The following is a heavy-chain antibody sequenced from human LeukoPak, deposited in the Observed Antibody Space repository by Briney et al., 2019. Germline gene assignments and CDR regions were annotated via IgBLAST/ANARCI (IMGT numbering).Heavy chain of an antibody. CDR1: GYTFTGYY. D-gene: IGHD2-21*02. V-gene: IGHV1-2*02. CDR3: TRLYCGGDCYSGWFDP. Sequence: ASVKVSCKASGYTFTGYYMHWVRQAPGQGLEWMGWINSNSGDTNYAQKFQGRVTMTRDMSTSTVYMELSSLRSEDTAVYYCTRLYCGGDCYSGWFDPWGQGTLVTVSS. CDR2: INSNSGDT. J-gene: IGHJ5*02.